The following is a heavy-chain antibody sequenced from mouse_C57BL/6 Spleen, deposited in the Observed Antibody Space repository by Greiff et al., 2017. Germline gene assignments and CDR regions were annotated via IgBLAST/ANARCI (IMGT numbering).Heavy chain of an antibody. J-gene: IGHJ4*01. D-gene: IGHD1-1*01. CDR1: GYAFSSYW. CDR3: AKPYGSSYEGYAMDY. V-gene: IGHV1-80*01. Sequence: VQLQQSGAELVKPGASVKISCKASGYAFSSYWMNWVKQRPGKGLEWIGQIYPGDGDTNYNGKFKGKATLTADKSSSTAYMQLSSLTSEDSAVYFCAKPYGSSYEGYAMDYWGQGTSVTVSS. CDR2: IYPGDGDT.